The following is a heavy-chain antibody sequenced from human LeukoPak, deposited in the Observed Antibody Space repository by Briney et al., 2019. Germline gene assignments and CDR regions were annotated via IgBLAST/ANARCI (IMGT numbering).Heavy chain of an antibody. J-gene: IGHJ6*03. V-gene: IGHV4-39*07. Sequence: SETLSLTCTVSGGSISSSSYYWGWICQPPGKGLEWIGSIYYSGSTYYNPSLKSRVTISVDTSKNQFSLKLSSVTAADTAVYYCARVYYGSGSYLYYYYYYMDVWGKGTTVTVSS. CDR3: ARVYYGSGSYLYYYYYYMDV. CDR2: IYYSGST. CDR1: GGSISSSSYY. D-gene: IGHD3-10*01.